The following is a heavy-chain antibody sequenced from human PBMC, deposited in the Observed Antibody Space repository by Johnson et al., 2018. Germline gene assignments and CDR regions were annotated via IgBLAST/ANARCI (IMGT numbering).Heavy chain of an antibody. Sequence: QVQLVQSGGGVVQPGRSLRLSCAASGFSFSSYGMHWVRQAPGKGLDWVAIISYDETSKYYAESVKGRFTISRDNSKNTLYLQMNRLRVEDTAVYDCAKVGVSNWYGRYGALDIWGQGTMVIVSS. CDR1: GFSFSSYG. CDR3: AKVGVSNWYGRYGALDI. V-gene: IGHV3-30*18. CDR2: ISYDETSK. J-gene: IGHJ3*02. D-gene: IGHD6-13*01.